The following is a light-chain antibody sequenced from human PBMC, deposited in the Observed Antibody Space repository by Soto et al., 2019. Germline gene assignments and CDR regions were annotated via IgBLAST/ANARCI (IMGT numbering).Light chain of an antibody. CDR1: QSVSSSY. J-gene: IGKJ1*01. V-gene: IGKV3-20*01. CDR3: QQYGSSPRT. Sequence: EIMLTQSPGTLSLSPGERATLSCRARQSVSSSYLAWYQQKPGQAPRLLIYAASSRATGIPDRFSGSGSGTDFTLTISRLEPEDFAVYYCQQYGSSPRTFGQGTKVDIK. CDR2: AAS.